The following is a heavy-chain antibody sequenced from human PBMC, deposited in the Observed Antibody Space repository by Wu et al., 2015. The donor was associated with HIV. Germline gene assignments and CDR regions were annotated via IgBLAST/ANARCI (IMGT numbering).Heavy chain of an antibody. CDR1: GYTFNVYY. CDR2: INTNSGGT. CDR3: ARPIAAAGTGRRAFDI. V-gene: IGHV1-2*02. Sequence: QVQLVQSGAEMKKPGASVKVSCEASGYTFNVYYMHWVRQAPGQGLEWMGWINTNSGGTNYAQKFQGRVTMTRDTSISTAYMELSRLRSDDTAVYYCARPIAAAGTGRRAFDIWGQGTMVTVSS. J-gene: IGHJ3*02. D-gene: IGHD6-13*01.